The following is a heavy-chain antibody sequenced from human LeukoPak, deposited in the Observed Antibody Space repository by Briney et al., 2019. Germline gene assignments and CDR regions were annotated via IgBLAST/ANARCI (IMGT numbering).Heavy chain of an antibody. D-gene: IGHD3-22*01. CDR1: GGSISSYY. V-gene: IGHV4-59*01. CDR3: ARGLDYYDSSGYYYDY. J-gene: IGHJ4*02. CDR2: IYYSGST. Sequence: SETLSLTCTVSGGSISSYYWSWIRQPPGKGLEWIGYIYYSGSTNCNPSLKSRVTISVDTSKNQFSLKLSSVTAADTAVYYCARGLDYYDSSGYYYDYWGQGTLVTVSS.